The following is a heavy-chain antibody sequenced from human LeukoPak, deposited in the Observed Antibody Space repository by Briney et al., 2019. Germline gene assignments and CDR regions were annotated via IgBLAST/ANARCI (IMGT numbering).Heavy chain of an antibody. V-gene: IGHV3-48*01. CDR3: AREGCYDFCTFYYGMDV. J-gene: IGHJ6*02. D-gene: IGHD3-3*01. CDR2: ISSSSSTI. CDR1: GFTFRSYS. Sequence: QPGGSLRLSCAASGFTFRSYSMNWVRQAPGKGLEWVSYISSSSSTIYYADSVKGRFTISRDNAKNSLYLQMNSLRAEDTAVYYCAREGCYDFCTFYYGMDVWGQGTTVTVSS.